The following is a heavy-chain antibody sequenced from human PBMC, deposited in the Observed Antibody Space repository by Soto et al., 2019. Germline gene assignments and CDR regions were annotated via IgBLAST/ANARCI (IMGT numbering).Heavy chain of an antibody. CDR3: ARDSTRFLWSNEQQLPRGGPYYYYYYGMDV. J-gene: IGHJ6*02. V-gene: IGHV4-31*03. CDR1: GGSVSSGSYY. D-gene: IGHD6-13*01. CDR2: IYYTGNT. Sequence: PSETLSLTCTVSGGSVSSGSYYWSWIRQHPGRGLEWIGYIYYTGNTYYNPSLKSRLAISVDTSKNQFSLKLSSVTAADTAVYYCARDSTRFLWSNEQQLPRGGPYYYYYYGMDVWGQGTTVTVSS.